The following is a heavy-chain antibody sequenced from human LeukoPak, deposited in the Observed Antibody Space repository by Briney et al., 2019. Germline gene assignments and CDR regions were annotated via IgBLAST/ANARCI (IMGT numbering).Heavy chain of an antibody. D-gene: IGHD3-16*01. CDR1: GFTVSSSY. Sequence: SGGSLRLSCAASGFTVSSSYMSWVRGAPGKGLECVSLIFTGGNTYYTDSVKGRFTISRDNSKKTLFLQMNSLRDEDTGVYYCVRDSYGTSWGQGTLVTVSS. J-gene: IGHJ5*02. V-gene: IGHV3-66*01. CDR3: VRDSYGTS. CDR2: IFTGGNT.